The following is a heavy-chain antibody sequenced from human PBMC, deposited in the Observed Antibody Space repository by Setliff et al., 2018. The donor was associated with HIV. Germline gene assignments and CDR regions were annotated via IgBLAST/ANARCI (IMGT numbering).Heavy chain of an antibody. CDR2: ISGSGGST. CDR3: AKPTSGMYPRSFDL. V-gene: IGHV3-23*01. J-gene: IGHJ3*01. CDR1: GFTFNTYA. D-gene: IGHD1-1*01. Sequence: GGSLRLSCAASGFTFNTYAMSWVRQAPGKGLEWVSVISGSGGSTFYADSVRGRFAVSRDDSKNTLYLEMSGLRAEDTAIYYCAKPTSGMYPRSFDLWGQGTMVTVSS.